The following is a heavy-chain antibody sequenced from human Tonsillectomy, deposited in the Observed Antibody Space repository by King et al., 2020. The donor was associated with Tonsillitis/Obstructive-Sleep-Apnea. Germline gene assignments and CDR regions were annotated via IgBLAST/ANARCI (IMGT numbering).Heavy chain of an antibody. D-gene: IGHD2-2*02. CDR1: GFTFSSCW. V-gene: IGHV3-7*03. J-gene: IGHJ4*02. CDR3: ARGRGYCSTSRCYKGQYYFDY. Sequence: VQLVESGGGLVQPGGSLRLSCAASGFTFSSCWMSWVRQAPGKGLEWVANIKQDGSEIYYVDSVQGRFTISRDNAKNSLYLQMSSLRAEDTAVYYCARGRGYCSTSRCYKGQYYFDYWGQGTLVTVSS. CDR2: IKQDGSEI.